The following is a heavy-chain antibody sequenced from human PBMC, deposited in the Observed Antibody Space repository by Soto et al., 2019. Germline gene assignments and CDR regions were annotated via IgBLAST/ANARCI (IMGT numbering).Heavy chain of an antibody. Sequence: ETLSLTCAVYGGSFSGYYWSWIRQPPGKGLEWIGEINHSGSTNYNPSLKSRVTISVDTSKNQFSLKLSSVTAADTAVYYCARGEWLLSTDAFDIWGQGTMVTVSS. CDR1: GGSFSGYY. D-gene: IGHD3-3*01. V-gene: IGHV4-34*01. CDR2: INHSGST. J-gene: IGHJ3*02. CDR3: ARGEWLLSTDAFDI.